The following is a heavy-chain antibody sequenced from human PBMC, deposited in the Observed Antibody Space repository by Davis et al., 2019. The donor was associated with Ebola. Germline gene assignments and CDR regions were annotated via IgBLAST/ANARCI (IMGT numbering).Heavy chain of an antibody. CDR3: AGGVQLWLIDY. Sequence: AASVKVSCKASGYTFISYGISWVRQAPGQGLEWMGRLLPVLGIADYAQKFQGRVTVTADRSTSTAYMELSSLRSEDTAVYYCAGGVQLWLIDYWGQGTLVTVSS. D-gene: IGHD5-18*01. CDR2: LLPVLGIA. CDR1: GYTFISYG. J-gene: IGHJ4*02. V-gene: IGHV1-69*04.